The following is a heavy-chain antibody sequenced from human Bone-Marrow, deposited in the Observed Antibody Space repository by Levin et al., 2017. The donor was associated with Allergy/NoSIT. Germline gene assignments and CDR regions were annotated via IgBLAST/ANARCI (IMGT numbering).Heavy chain of an antibody. J-gene: IGHJ4*02. Sequence: GESLKISCKASGYTVTDYYMHWVRQAPGQGLEWMGIINPSSGSTNFAQRFQGRLSMTRDMASSTIYMELRSLRSEDTAVYFCAKDIKRTYQFETWGQGTPVTVSS. D-gene: IGHD3-10*01. CDR3: AKDIKRTYQFET. CDR1: GYTVTDYY. V-gene: IGHV1-46*01. CDR2: INPSSGST.